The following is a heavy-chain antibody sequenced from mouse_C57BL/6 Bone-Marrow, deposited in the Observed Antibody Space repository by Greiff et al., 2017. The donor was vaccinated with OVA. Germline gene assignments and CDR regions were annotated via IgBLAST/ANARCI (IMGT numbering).Heavy chain of an antibody. Sequence: QVQLKESGPGILQSSQTLSLTCSFSGFSLSTSGMGVSWIRQPSGKGLEWLAHIYWDDDKRYNPSLKSRLTISKDTSRNQVFLKITSVDTADTATYYCARNPFYGSSYWYFDVWGTGTTVTVSS. CDR1: GFSLSTSGMG. V-gene: IGHV8-12*01. J-gene: IGHJ1*03. D-gene: IGHD1-1*01. CDR2: IYWDDDK. CDR3: ARNPFYGSSYWYFDV.